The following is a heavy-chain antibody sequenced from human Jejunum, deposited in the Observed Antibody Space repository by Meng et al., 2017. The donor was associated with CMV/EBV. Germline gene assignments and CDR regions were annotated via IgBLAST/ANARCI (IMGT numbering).Heavy chain of an antibody. CDR1: GYTFTDHF. CDR3: TRGGCISGTCYLYTVFDS. Sequence: QVQWGQAVAEVKKPGTSVQVPCKASGYTFTDHFMHWVRQAPGQGLEWMARINLNSGDTHSAQKFQGRVTMTRDTSISTAYMELSRLRSDDTAIYYCTRGGCISGTCYLYTVFDSWGQGTLVTVSS. CDR2: INLNSGDT. V-gene: IGHV1-2*06. D-gene: IGHD2-8*01. J-gene: IGHJ4*02.